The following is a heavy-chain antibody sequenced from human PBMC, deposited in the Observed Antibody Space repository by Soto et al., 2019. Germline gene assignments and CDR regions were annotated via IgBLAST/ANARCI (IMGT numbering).Heavy chain of an antibody. CDR2: ISGSGGST. Sequence: GGSLRLSCAASGFTFSSYALRWVRQAPGKGLEWVSAISGSGGSTYYADSVKGRFTISRDNSKNTLYLQMNSLRAEDTAVYYCASRDSGYDFDDYWGQGTLVTVSS. CDR3: ASRDSGYDFDDY. CDR1: GFTFSSYA. D-gene: IGHD5-12*01. V-gene: IGHV3-23*01. J-gene: IGHJ4*02.